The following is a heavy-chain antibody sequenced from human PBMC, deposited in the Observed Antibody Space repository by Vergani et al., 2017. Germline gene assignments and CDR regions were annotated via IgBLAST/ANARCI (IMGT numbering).Heavy chain of an antibody. CDR1: GGSISSYY. J-gene: IGHJ6*03. V-gene: IGHV4-59*01. D-gene: IGHD3-9*01. CDR2: IYSSGST. Sequence: QVQLQESGPGLVKPSEILSLTCTVSGGSISSYYWTWIRQPPGQGLEWIGYIYSSGSTKYNPSLKSRVTISVDTSKNQFSLKLSSVTAADTAVYYCARARGAFDILTGYYHYYMDVWGKGTTVTVFS. CDR3: ARARGAFDILTGYYHYYMDV.